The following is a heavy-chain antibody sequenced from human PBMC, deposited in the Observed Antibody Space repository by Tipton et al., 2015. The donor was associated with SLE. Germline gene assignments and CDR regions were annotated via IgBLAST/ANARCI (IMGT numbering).Heavy chain of an antibody. CDR2: IYYTMSA. J-gene: IGHJ4*02. V-gene: IGHV4-31*03. CDR1: GGSISSADYY. CDR3: ARVPRTFYYDYSGHFDY. Sequence: TLSLTYTVSGGSISSADYYWSWIRQHPGKGLEWIGYIYYTMSAYYNPSLKSRVIISLDTSKNHFSLKLSSVTAADTAVYYCARVPRTFYYDYSGHFDYWGPGTLVTVSS. D-gene: IGHD3-22*01.